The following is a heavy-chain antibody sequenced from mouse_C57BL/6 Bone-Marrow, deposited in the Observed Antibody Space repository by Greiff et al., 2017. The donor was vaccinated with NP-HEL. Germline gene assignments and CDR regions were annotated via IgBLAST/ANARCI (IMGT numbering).Heavy chain of an antibody. V-gene: IGHV5-12*01. Sequence: EVKLVESGGGLVQPGGSLKLSCAASGFTFSDYYMYWVRQTPEKRLEWVAYISNGGGSTYYQENVKGRFTLPRDNAKNTLYLQMSRLKSEDTAMYYCARHSFYDGYSWFAYWGQGTLVTVSA. CDR3: ARHSFYDGYSWFAY. D-gene: IGHD2-3*01. J-gene: IGHJ3*01. CDR1: GFTFSDYY. CDR2: ISNGGGST.